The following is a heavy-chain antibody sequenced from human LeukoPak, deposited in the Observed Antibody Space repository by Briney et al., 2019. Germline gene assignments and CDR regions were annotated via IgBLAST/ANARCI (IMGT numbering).Heavy chain of an antibody. CDR1: GFTFNTYS. CDR3: ARGRYLAARHGFVYYFDY. D-gene: IGHD6-6*01. CDR2: TRNKANSYTT. V-gene: IGHV3-72*01. J-gene: IGHJ4*02. Sequence: GGSLRLSCAASGFTFNTYSMNWVRQAPGKGLEWVGRTRNKANSYTTEYAASVKGRFTISRDDSKNSLYLQMNSLKTEDTAVYYCARGRYLAARHGFVYYFDYWGQGTLVTVSS.